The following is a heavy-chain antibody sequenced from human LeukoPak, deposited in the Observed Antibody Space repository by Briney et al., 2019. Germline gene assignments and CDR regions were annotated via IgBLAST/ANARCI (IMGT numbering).Heavy chain of an antibody. V-gene: IGHV4-4*07. CDR1: GGSISSYY. CDR3: ASLYDSSGYYADY. D-gene: IGHD3-22*01. J-gene: IGHJ4*02. CDR2: IYTSGST. Sequence: PSETLSLTCTVSGGSISSYYWSWIRQPAGKGLEWIGRIYTSGSTNYNPSLKSRVTISVDKCKNQFSLKLSSVTAADTAVYYCASLYDSSGYYADYWGQGTLVTVSS.